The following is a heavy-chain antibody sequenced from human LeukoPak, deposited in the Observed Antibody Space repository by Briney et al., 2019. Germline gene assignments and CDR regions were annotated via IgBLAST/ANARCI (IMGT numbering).Heavy chain of an antibody. Sequence: PGGSLRLSCAASGFTLSNAWMSWVRQAPGKGLEWVGRIKSKTVGGTTDYAAPVKGRFTISRDDSKNTLYLQMNSLKTEDTAVYYCTTSRWFGELSPYFDYWGQGTLVTVSS. D-gene: IGHD3-10*01. CDR2: IKSKTVGGTT. CDR3: TTSRWFGELSPYFDY. V-gene: IGHV3-15*01. J-gene: IGHJ4*02. CDR1: GFTLSNAW.